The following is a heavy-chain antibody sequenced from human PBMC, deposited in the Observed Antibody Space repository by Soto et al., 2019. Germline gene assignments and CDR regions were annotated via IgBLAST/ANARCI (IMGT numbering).Heavy chain of an antibody. V-gene: IGHV5-10-1*01. D-gene: IGHD6-6*01. Sequence: PGESLKISCKGSGYSFTSYWISWVRQMPGKGLEWMGRIDPSDSYTNYSPSFQGHVTISADKSISTAYLQWSSLKASDTAMYCCARPGYSSSLYGMDVWGQGTTVTVSS. J-gene: IGHJ6*02. CDR3: ARPGYSSSLYGMDV. CDR2: IDPSDSYT. CDR1: GYSFTSYW.